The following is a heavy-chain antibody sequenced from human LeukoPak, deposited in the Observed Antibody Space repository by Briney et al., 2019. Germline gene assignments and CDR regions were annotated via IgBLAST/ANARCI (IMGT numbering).Heavy chain of an antibody. V-gene: IGHV1-18*01. Sequence: ASVKVFCKASGYTFTSYGISWVRQAPGQGLEWMGWISAYNGNTNYAQKLQGRVTMTTDTSTSTAYMELRSLRSDDTAVYYCARAVVWDSYYYDSSGYYAYFDYWGQGTLVTVSS. CDR2: ISAYNGNT. CDR1: GYTFTSYG. D-gene: IGHD3-22*01. CDR3: ARAVVWDSYYYDSSGYYAYFDY. J-gene: IGHJ4*02.